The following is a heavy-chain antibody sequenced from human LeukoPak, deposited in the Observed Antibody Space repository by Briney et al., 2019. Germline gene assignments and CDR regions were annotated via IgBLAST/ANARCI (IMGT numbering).Heavy chain of an antibody. J-gene: IGHJ6*03. CDR1: GGTFSSYA. CDR3: ARAVEWLPQSEHYYYYYMDV. D-gene: IGHD3-3*01. Sequence: ASAKVSCKASGGTFSSYAISWVRQAPGQGLEWMGGIIPIFGTANYAQKFQGRVTITADESTSTAYMELSSLRSEDTAVYYCARAVEWLPQSEHYYYYYMDVWGKGTTVTISS. CDR2: IIPIFGTA. V-gene: IGHV1-69*13.